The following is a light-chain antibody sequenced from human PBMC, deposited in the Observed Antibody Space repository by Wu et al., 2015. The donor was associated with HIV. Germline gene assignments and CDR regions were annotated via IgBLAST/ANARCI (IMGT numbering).Light chain of an antibody. V-gene: IGKV3-15*01. Sequence: IVMTQSPVTLSVSPGERATLSCRASQSVASNLARYQQKPGQAPRLLIYGVSNRGTDIPARFSGGGSGTEFTLTISSLQSEDFAVYYCQQYNDWPLTFGGGTKLEI. CDR3: QQYNDWPLT. CDR1: QSVASN. J-gene: IGKJ4*01. CDR2: GVS.